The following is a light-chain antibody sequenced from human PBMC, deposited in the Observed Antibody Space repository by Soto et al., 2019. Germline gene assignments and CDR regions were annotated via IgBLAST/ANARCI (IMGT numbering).Light chain of an antibody. V-gene: IGLV2-14*01. CDR3: NSQTRSGIRV. CDR2: EVT. Sequence: QSVLTQPASVSGSPGQSITISCTGTSSDVGGSNHVSWYQHHPGKAPELIIYEVTYRPSGVSNRFSGSKSAYTASLTISGLQAEDEADYYCNSQTRSGIRVFGTGTKLTVL. CDR1: SSDVGGSNH. J-gene: IGLJ1*01.